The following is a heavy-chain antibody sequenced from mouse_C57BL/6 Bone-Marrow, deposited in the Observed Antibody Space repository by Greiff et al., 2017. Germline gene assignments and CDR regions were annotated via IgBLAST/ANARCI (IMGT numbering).Heavy chain of an antibody. V-gene: IGHV5-9-1*02. CDR1: GFPFSSYA. J-gene: IGHJ2*01. CDR2: ISSGGDYI. CDR3: TRDRFDY. Sequence: EVNVVESGEGLVKPGGSLKLSCAASGFPFSSYAMSWVRQTPEKRLEWVAYISSGGDYIYYADTVKGRFTISRDNARNTLYLQMSSLKSEDTAMYYCTRDRFDYWGQGTTLTVSS.